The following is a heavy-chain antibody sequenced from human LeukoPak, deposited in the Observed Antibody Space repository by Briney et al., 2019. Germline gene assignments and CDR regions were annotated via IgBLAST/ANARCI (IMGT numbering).Heavy chain of an antibody. CDR1: GFTFSNYW. D-gene: IGHD3-10*01. Sequence: GGSLRLSCAASGFTFSNYWMSWVRQAPGKGLEWVANIKADGSEQYYVDSVKGRFTISRDNAKNSVYLQMNSLRAEDTAIYYCALIGGDPGYWGQGTLVTVSS. V-gene: IGHV3-7*05. CDR3: ALIGGDPGY. J-gene: IGHJ4*02. CDR2: IKADGSEQ.